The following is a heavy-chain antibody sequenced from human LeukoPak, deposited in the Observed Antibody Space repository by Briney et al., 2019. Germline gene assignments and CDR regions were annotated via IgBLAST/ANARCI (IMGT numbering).Heavy chain of an antibody. D-gene: IGHD5-12*01. J-gene: IGHJ3*01. CDR3: AKDRRAGYPRDSFDA. CDR2: IKSTGSTT. CDR1: GFTFSSYA. Sequence: GGSLRLSCEASGFTFSSYAMSWVRQAPGKGLEWVPSIKSTGSTTHYADAVRGRFIISRDNSANMFYLEMNSLRAEDTAFYYCAKDRRAGYPRDSFDAWGQGTAVTVS. V-gene: IGHV3-23*01.